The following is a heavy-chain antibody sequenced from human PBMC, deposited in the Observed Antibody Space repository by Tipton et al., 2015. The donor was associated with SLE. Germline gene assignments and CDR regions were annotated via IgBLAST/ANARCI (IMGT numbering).Heavy chain of an antibody. CDR1: DYSVSSSYF. D-gene: IGHD2-8*01. V-gene: IGHV4-38-2*02. J-gene: IGHJ6*03. CDR2: IHHTGTT. Sequence: TLSLTCIVSDYSVSSSYFWGWIRQPPGKTLEWIASIHHTGTTYYSSSLKSRVSISVDTSRDQLSLDLISVTAADTAVYYCVRVGHTNYYYYMDVWGKGTTVTVSS. CDR3: VRVGHTNYYYYMDV.